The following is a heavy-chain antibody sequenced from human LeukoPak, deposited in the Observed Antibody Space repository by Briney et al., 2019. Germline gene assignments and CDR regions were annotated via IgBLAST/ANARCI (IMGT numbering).Heavy chain of an antibody. V-gene: IGHV3-23*01. Sequence: GGSLRLSCAVSGLTFTTYAMTWVRQAPGKGLQWVSTITGGGSTYYADSVKGRFTISRDNSQNTLYLQMNSLRAEDTAVYYCAKGYGDYMAWFDPWGQGTLVTVSS. CDR1: GLTFTTYA. CDR3: AKGYGDYMAWFDP. CDR2: ITGGGST. D-gene: IGHD4-17*01. J-gene: IGHJ5*02.